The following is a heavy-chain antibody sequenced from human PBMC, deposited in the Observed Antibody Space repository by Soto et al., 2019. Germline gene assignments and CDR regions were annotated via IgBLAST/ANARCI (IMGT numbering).Heavy chain of an antibody. D-gene: IGHD2-15*01. V-gene: IGHV1-8*01. CDR1: GYTFTSYD. J-gene: IGHJ4*02. CDR2: MNPNSGNT. CDR3: ARDPPTMLHDFDC. Sequence: GASVKVSCKASGYTFTSYDINWVRQATGQGLEWMGWMNPNSGNTGYAQKFQGRVTMTRNTSISTSKNQFSLQLNAVTPEDTAIYYCARDPPTMLHDFDCWGQGTLVTVSS.